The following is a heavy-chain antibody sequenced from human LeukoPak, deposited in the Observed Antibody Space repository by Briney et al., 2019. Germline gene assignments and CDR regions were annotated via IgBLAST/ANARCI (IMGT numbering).Heavy chain of an antibody. J-gene: IGHJ5*02. Sequence: SQTLSLTCTVSGGSISSGGYYWSWIRQHPGKGLEWIGYIYYSGSTYYNPSLKGRVTISVDTSKNQFSLKLSSVTAADTAVYYCAREPGEPRGYWFDPWGQGTLVTVSS. CDR3: AREPGEPRGYWFDP. CDR1: GGSISSGGYY. V-gene: IGHV4-31*03. CDR2: IYYSGST. D-gene: IGHD1-14*01.